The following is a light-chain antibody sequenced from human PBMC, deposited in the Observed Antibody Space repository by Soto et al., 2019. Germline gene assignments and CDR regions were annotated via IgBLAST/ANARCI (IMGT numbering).Light chain of an antibody. CDR3: QQSYSTSWT. Sequence: DIQMTQSPSSLSASVGDRVIITCRASQSISSYLNWYQQKPGKAPKLLIYAASSLQSGVPSRFSGSGSGTDFTLTISSLQPEDFATYYCQQSYSTSWTFGQGTKV. V-gene: IGKV1-39*01. CDR2: AAS. CDR1: QSISSY. J-gene: IGKJ1*01.